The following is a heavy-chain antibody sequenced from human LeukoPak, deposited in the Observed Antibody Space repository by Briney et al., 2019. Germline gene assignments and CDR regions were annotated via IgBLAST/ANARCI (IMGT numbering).Heavy chain of an antibody. CDR1: GFTFSSYS. D-gene: IGHD3-10*01. CDR2: ISSSGSYI. J-gene: IGHJ4*02. Sequence: TGVSLRLSCAASGFTFSSYSMNWVRQAPGKGLEWVSYISSSGSYIYYADSVKGRFTISRDNAKNSLYLQMNSLRAEDTAVYYCARGGGDRADYWGQGTLVTVSS. CDR3: ARGGGDRADY. V-gene: IGHV3-21*01.